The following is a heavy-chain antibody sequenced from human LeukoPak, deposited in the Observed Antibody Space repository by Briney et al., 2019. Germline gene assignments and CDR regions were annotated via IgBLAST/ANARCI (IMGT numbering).Heavy chain of an antibody. D-gene: IGHD6-13*01. CDR3: AKGVRIHYSSSYFDY. J-gene: IGHJ4*02. CDR1: GFTFRSYG. CDR2: IRYDGSNK. Sequence: PGRSLRLSCAASGFTFRSYGMHWIRQAPGKGLEWVAFIRYDGSNKYYADSVKGRFTISRDNSKNTLYLQMNSLRAEDTAVYYCAKGVRIHYSSSYFDYWGQGTLVTVSS. V-gene: IGHV3-30*02.